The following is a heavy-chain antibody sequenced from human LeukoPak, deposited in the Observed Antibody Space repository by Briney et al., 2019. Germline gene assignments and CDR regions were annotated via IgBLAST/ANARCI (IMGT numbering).Heavy chain of an antibody. V-gene: IGHV2-5*01. D-gene: IGHD4-11*01. CDR2: IYWNDDN. CDR1: GFSLSTSGVG. CDR3: ARYGDYRFMYYFHY. J-gene: IGHJ4*02. Sequence: SGPTLVNPTQTLTLTCTFSGFSLSTSGVGVGWILQPPGKALEWLALIYWNDDNRYSPSLRSRLTITKDTSKNQVVLTMTNMDPVDTATYYCARYGDYRFMYYFHYWGQGTLVTVSS.